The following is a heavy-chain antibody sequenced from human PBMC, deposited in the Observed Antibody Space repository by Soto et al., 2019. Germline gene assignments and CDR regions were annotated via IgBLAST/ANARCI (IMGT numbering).Heavy chain of an antibody. CDR3: ARVRRVYSTPINGFDP. Sequence: PSETLSLTCTVSGGSISSYYWSWIRQPPGKGLEWIGYIYYSGSTNYNPSLKSRVTISVDTSKNQFSLKLSSVTAADTAVYYCARVRRVYSTPINGFDPWGQGTLVTVSS. CDR2: IYYSGST. V-gene: IGHV4-59*01. J-gene: IGHJ5*02. CDR1: GGSISSYY. D-gene: IGHD4-4*01.